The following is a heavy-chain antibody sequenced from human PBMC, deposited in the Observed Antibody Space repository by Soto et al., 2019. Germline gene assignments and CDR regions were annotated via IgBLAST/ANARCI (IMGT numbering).Heavy chain of an antibody. CDR1: GYTFTSHG. D-gene: IGHD3-10*01. Sequence: QVQLVQSGAEVKKPGASVTVSCKASGYTFTSHGITWVRQDPGQGLEWMGWISTYNGNTNYAQKLQGRVTMTTDTSTTTAYMELRSLRSDDTAVYYCARDAGVTIYTRDTFDMWGQGTVVTVSS. CDR3: ARDAGVTIYTRDTFDM. V-gene: IGHV1-18*01. J-gene: IGHJ3*02. CDR2: ISTYNGNT.